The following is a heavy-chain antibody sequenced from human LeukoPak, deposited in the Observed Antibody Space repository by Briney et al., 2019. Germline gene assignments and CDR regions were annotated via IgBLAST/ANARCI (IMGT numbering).Heavy chain of an antibody. D-gene: IGHD3-22*01. CDR2: ISNSGST. CDR1: GGSISGNY. V-gene: IGHV4-4*07. Sequence: SETLSLTCSVSGGSISGNYWSWIRQPAGKGLEWIGRISNSGSTNYNPSLKSRVTMSVDTAKNQFSLKLSSVTAADTAVYYCARASSGSFYYFDYWGQGTLVTVSS. J-gene: IGHJ4*02. CDR3: ARASSGSFYYFDY.